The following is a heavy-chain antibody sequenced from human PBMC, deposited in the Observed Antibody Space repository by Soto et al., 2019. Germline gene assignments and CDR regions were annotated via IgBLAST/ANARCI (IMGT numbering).Heavy chain of an antibody. V-gene: IGHV3-9*01. D-gene: IGHD5-12*01. J-gene: IGHJ5*02. Sequence: EVQLVESGGGLVQPGKSLRLSCVASGFTFDDCSMHWVRQAPGKGLEWVSGISWDSGTIGYADSVKGRFSISRDGAKNSLYLQMNMLRGEDAALYYCVQGRYPTMASPLDHWGQGTLVTVSS. CDR1: GFTFDDCS. CDR2: ISWDSGTI. CDR3: VQGRYPTMASPLDH.